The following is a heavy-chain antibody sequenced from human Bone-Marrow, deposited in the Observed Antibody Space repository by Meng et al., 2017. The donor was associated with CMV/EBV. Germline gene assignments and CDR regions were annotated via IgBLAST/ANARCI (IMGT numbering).Heavy chain of an antibody. Sequence: SVKVSCKASGYTFTSYGISWVRQAPGQGLEWMGGIIPIFGTANYAQKFQGRVTITTDESTSTAYMELSSLRSEDTAVYYCARSGSVLLEWLLPNYYYYGMDVWGQGTTVTVSS. CDR1: GYTFTSYG. CDR2: IIPIFGTA. J-gene: IGHJ6*02. V-gene: IGHV1-69*05. CDR3: ARSGSVLLEWLLPNYYYYGMDV. D-gene: IGHD3-3*01.